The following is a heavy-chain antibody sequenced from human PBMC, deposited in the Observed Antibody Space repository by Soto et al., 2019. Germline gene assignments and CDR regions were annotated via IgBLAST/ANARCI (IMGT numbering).Heavy chain of an antibody. CDR3: ARGGSDRPGY. J-gene: IGHJ4*02. CDR2: ISSSSSFI. V-gene: IGHV3-48*02. D-gene: IGHD6-25*01. Sequence: EVQLVESGGGLVQPGGSLRLSCAASEFTFKNYGMNWVRQAPGKGLEGVSYISSSSSFIEYADSVKGRFTISRDNAKSSLYLQMNSLRDEDTAVYYCARGGSDRPGYWGQGTLVTVSS. CDR1: EFTFKNYG.